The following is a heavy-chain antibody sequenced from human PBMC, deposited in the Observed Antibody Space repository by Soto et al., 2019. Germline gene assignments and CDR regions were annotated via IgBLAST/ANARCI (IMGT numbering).Heavy chain of an antibody. Sequence: SETLSLTCTVSGGSISSYYWSWIRQPPGKGLEWIGYIYYSGSTNYNPSLKSRVTISVDTSKNQFSLKLSSVTAADTAVYYCASGAATGTFSVGYLRYYYYMDVWGKGTTVTVSS. CDR3: ASGAATGTFSVGYLRYYYYMDV. D-gene: IGHD6-13*01. CDR1: GGSISSYY. J-gene: IGHJ6*03. CDR2: IYYSGST. V-gene: IGHV4-59*01.